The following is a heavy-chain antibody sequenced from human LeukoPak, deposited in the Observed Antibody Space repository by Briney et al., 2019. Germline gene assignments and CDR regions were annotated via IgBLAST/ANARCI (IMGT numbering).Heavy chain of an antibody. J-gene: IGHJ4*02. CDR3: ATGLGPYYFDY. D-gene: IGHD3-16*01. CDR1: GGSISSYY. Sequence: PAETLSLTCTVSGGSISSYYWSWIRQPPGKGLEWIGYIYYSGSTNYNPSLKSRVTISVDTSKNQFSLKLSSVTAADTAVYYCATGLGPYYFDYWGQGTLVTVSS. V-gene: IGHV4-59*08. CDR2: IYYSGST.